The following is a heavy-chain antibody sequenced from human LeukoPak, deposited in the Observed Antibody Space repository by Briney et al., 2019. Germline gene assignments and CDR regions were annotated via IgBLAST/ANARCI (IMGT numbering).Heavy chain of an antibody. D-gene: IGHD3-22*01. CDR1: GYTFTSYY. CDR3: ARVSSRSDYYDSSGYLLR. Sequence: ASVKVSCKASGYTFTSYYMHWVRQAPGQGLEWMGMINPSGGSTSYAQKFQGRVTMTRDTSTSTVYMELSSLRSEDTAVYYCARVSSRSDYYDSSGYLLRWGQGTLATVSS. CDR2: INPSGGST. V-gene: IGHV1-46*01. J-gene: IGHJ4*02.